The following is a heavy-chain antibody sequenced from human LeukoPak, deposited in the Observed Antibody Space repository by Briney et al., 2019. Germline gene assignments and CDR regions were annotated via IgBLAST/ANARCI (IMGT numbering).Heavy chain of an antibody. V-gene: IGHV1-69*05. CDR3: ARDRGNYDTPDPLTTYYYYYMDV. D-gene: IGHD3-9*01. CDR1: GGTFSSYA. J-gene: IGHJ6*03. Sequence: GASVKASCKASGGTFSSYAISWVRQAPGQGLEWMGGIIPIFGTANYAQKFQGRVTITTDESTSTAYMELSSLRSEDTAVYYCARDRGNYDTPDPLTTYYYYYMDVWGKGTTVTVSS. CDR2: IIPIFGTA.